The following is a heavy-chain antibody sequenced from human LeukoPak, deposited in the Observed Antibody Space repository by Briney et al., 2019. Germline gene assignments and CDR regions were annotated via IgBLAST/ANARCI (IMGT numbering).Heavy chain of an antibody. D-gene: IGHD3-10*01. V-gene: IGHV3-30*01. J-gene: IGHJ3*02. Sequence: GGSLRLSCAASGFTFSSYAMHWVRQAPGKGLEWVACITYDGSNTYYADSVKGRFTLSRDNSKDTLYLQMNSLRAADTAVYYCARPGGYAFDIWGQGTMVTVSS. CDR2: ITYDGSNT. CDR3: ARPGGYAFDI. CDR1: GFTFSSYA.